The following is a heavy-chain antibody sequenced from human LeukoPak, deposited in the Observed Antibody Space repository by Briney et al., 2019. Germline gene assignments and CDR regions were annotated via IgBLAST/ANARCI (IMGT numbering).Heavy chain of an antibody. CDR3: APLYCSSTSCTNLDY. V-gene: IGHV1-24*01. CDR1: GYTLTELS. Sequence: ASVKVSCKVSGYTLTELSMHWVRQAPGKGLEWMGGFDPEDGETIYTQKFQGRVTMTEDTSTDTAYMELSSLRSEDTAVYYCAPLYCSSTSCTNLDYWGQGTLVTVSS. CDR2: FDPEDGET. J-gene: IGHJ4*02. D-gene: IGHD2-2*01.